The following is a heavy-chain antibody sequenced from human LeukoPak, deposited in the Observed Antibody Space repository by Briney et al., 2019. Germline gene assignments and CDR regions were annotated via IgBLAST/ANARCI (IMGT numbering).Heavy chain of an antibody. CDR2: IRYDGNNK. CDR3: AKIEGKYQLANVPDH. Sequence: GGSLKLSCAASGFTFSTYGMHWVRQAPGKGLEWVAFIRYDGNNKYYADVVKGRFTISRDNSKNTLYLHMNSLRTEDTAVYYCAKIEGKYQLANVPDHWGQGTLVTVSS. J-gene: IGHJ4*02. V-gene: IGHV3-30*02. CDR1: GFTFSTYG. D-gene: IGHD2-2*01.